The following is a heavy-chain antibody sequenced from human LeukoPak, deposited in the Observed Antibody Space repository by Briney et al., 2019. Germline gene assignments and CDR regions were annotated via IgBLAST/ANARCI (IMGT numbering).Heavy chain of an antibody. V-gene: IGHV1-8*03. Sequence: ASVKVSCKASGYTFTSYDINWVRQATGQGLEWMGWMNPNSGNTGYAQKFQGRVTITRNTSISTAYMELSSLRSEDTAVYYCARAHGGYCSGGSCHNWFDPWGQGTLVTVSS. J-gene: IGHJ5*02. CDR1: GYTFTSYD. D-gene: IGHD2-15*01. CDR3: ARAHGGYCSGGSCHNWFDP. CDR2: MNPNSGNT.